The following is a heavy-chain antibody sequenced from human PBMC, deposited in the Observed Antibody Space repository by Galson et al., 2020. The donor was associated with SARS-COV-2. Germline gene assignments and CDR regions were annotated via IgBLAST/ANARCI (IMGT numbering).Heavy chain of an antibody. Sequence: GESLKISCAASGFTFSSYSMNWVRQAPGKGLEWVSYISSSSSTIYYADSVKGRFTISRDNAKNSLYLQMNSLRDEDTAVYYCARAYSSGWYQIKYFDYWGQGTLVTVSS. D-gene: IGHD6-19*01. J-gene: IGHJ4*02. CDR3: ARAYSSGWYQIKYFDY. CDR1: GFTFSSYS. CDR2: ISSSSSTI. V-gene: IGHV3-48*02.